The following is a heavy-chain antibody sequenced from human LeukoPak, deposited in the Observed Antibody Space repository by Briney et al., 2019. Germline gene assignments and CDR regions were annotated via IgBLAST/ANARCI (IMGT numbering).Heavy chain of an antibody. CDR3: ARTFSYSSGRGGHKRRNYYYGMDV. V-gene: IGHV1-8*01. CDR1: GYTFTSYD. J-gene: IGHJ6*02. D-gene: IGHD6-19*01. CDR2: MNPNSGNT. Sequence: ASVKVSCKASGYTFTSYDINWVQQATGQGLEWMGWMNPNSGNTGYAQKFQGRVTMTRNTSISTAYMELSSLRSEDTAVYYCARTFSYSSGRGGHKRRNYYYGMDVWGQGTTVTVSS.